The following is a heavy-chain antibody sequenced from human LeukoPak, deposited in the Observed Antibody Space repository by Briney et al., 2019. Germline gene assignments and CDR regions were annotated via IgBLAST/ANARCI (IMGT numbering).Heavy chain of an antibody. D-gene: IGHD4/OR15-4a*01. J-gene: IGHJ1*01. CDR2: ISSSGSTI. V-gene: IGHV3-48*03. CDR3: ARFAVANYAEYLEH. CDR1: GFTFSSYE. Sequence: GGSLRLSCASSGFTFSSYEMNWVRQAPGKGLEWVSYISSSGSTIYYADSVKGRFTISRDNAKNSLYLQMNSLRAEDTAVYYCARFAVANYAEYLEHWGQGTLVTVSS.